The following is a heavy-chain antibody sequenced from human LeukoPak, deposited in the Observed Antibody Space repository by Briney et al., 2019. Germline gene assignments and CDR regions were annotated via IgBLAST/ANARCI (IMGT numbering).Heavy chain of an antibody. Sequence: PSETLSLTCSVSGDSISSSNHYWAWIRLPPGKALEWIGHVFYSGSTEYNPSLRSRVTISVDRSKNQFSLKLRSMTAADTAVYYCARDHMDPRLGAFDMWGQGTMVTVSS. CDR1: GDSISSSNHY. J-gene: IGHJ3*02. CDR2: VFYSGST. V-gene: IGHV4-39*07. CDR3: ARDHMDPRLGAFDM. D-gene: IGHD1-26*01.